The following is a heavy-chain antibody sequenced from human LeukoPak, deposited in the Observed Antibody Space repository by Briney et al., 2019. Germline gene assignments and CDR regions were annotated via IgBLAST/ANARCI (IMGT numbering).Heavy chain of an antibody. CDR1: GGTFSSYA. Sequence: SVKVSCKASGGTFSSYAISWVRQAPGQGLEWMGGVIPIFSSASYAQKFQGRVTITTDESTSTAYMELSSLRFEDTAVYYCARATDYSRQSIGYWGQGTLVTVSS. CDR2: VIPIFSSA. CDR3: ARATDYSRQSIGY. V-gene: IGHV1-69*05. J-gene: IGHJ4*02. D-gene: IGHD4-11*01.